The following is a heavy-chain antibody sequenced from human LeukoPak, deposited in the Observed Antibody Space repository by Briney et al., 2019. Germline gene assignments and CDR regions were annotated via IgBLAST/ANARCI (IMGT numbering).Heavy chain of an antibody. J-gene: IGHJ3*02. CDR3: ARIGVVPAAIGAFDI. D-gene: IGHD2-2*01. CDR2: IYHSGST. CDR1: GGSISSGGYS. Sequence: PSETLSLTCAVSGGSISSGGYSWSWIRQPPGKGLEWIGYIYHSGSTYYNPSLKSRVTISVDRSKNQFSLKLSSVTAADTAVYYCARIGVVPAAIGAFDIWGQGTMVTVSS. V-gene: IGHV4-30-2*01.